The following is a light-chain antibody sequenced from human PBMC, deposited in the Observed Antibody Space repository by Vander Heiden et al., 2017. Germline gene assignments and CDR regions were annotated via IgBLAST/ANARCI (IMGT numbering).Light chain of an antibody. CDR1: QSVHNN. CDR2: GAS. Sequence: EIALTQFPGSLSLSLGDRAALSCRASQSVHNNLAWFQQRPGQAPRLLIYGASSRGTDVPDRFSDSGSGTDFTLTISSLQSEDAASYYCQQDNSWPFNFGQGTKVEI. V-gene: IGKV3-15*01. CDR3: QQDNSWPFN. J-gene: IGKJ2*01.